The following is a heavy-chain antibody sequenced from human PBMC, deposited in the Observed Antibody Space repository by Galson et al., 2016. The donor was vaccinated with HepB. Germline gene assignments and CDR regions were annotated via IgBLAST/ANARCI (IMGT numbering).Heavy chain of an antibody. Sequence: SLRLSCAASGFTFSSYWMTWVRQAPGKGLEWVANIKPDGSEKYSVDSVKGRFTISRDNAKSSLYLQMNSLRVEDTAVYYCGGGTTWLAGVWGHGTLVAVSS. CDR3: GGGTTWLAGV. V-gene: IGHV3-7*04. D-gene: IGHD5-12*01. CDR2: IKPDGSEK. J-gene: IGHJ4*01. CDR1: GFTFSSYW.